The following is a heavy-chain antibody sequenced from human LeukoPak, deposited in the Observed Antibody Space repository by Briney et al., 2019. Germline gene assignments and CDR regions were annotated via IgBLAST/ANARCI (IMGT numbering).Heavy chain of an antibody. CDR1: GGSISSSSYY. CDR2: IYYSGST. V-gene: IGHV4-39*07. D-gene: IGHD3-10*01. CDR3: ARDLRDKNNLYYGFDY. J-gene: IGHJ4*02. Sequence: SETLSLTCTVSGGSISSSSYYWGWIRQPPGKGLEWIGSIYYSGSTYYNPSLKSRVTISVDTSKNQFSLKLSSVTAADTAVYYCARDLRDKNNLYYGFDYWGQGTLVTVSS.